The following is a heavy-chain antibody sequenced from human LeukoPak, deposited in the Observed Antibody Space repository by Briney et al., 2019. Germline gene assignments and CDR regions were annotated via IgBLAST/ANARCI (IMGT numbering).Heavy chain of an antibody. Sequence: SETLSLTCAVSGGSISRGGYAWSWVRQPPGKGLEWIGYIYHSGSTYYNPSLKSRVTISVDRSKNQFSLKLSSVTAADTAVYYCARSYGSGSYTFDYWGQGTLVTVSS. V-gene: IGHV4-30-2*01. D-gene: IGHD3-10*01. CDR2: IYHSGST. J-gene: IGHJ4*02. CDR3: ARSYGSGSYTFDY. CDR1: GGSISRGGYA.